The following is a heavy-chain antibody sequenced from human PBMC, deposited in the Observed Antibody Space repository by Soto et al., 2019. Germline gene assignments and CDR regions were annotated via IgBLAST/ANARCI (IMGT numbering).Heavy chain of an antibody. V-gene: IGHV1-2*04. CDR3: ARGILVVTMVRGENYGMDV. Sequence: QVQLVQSGAEVKKPGASVKVSCKASGYTFTGYYMHWVRQAPGQGLEWMGWINPNSGGTNYAQKVQGWVTMTRDTSISTAYMELSRLRSDDTAVYYCARGILVVTMVRGENYGMDVWGQGTTVTVSS. J-gene: IGHJ6*02. CDR2: INPNSGGT. D-gene: IGHD3-10*01. CDR1: GYTFTGYY.